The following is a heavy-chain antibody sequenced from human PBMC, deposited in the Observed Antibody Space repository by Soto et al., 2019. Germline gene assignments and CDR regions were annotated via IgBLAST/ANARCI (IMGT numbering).Heavy chain of an antibody. CDR3: ATSYGSGYRAFDY. J-gene: IGHJ4*02. D-gene: IGHD3-10*01. Sequence: QVQLVQSGAEVKRPGSPVKVSCKASGDTFSFYSINWVRQAPGLGLEWMGRVNPILSMSNYAQRVQGRVTMTADKSTSTAYMELSGLRSEDTAMYYCATSYGSGYRAFDYWGQGALVTVSS. CDR2: VNPILSMS. V-gene: IGHV1-69*04. CDR1: GDTFSFYS.